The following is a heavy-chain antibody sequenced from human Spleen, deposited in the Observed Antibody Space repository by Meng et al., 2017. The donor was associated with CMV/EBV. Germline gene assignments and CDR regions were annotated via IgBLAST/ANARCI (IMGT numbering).Heavy chain of an antibody. J-gene: IGHJ5*02. D-gene: IGHD6-13*01. CDR2: SSANNGNS. CDR1: GYKLTSEG. V-gene: IGHV1-18*01. Sequence: ASAKVPCKGSGYKLTSEGISWVRQAPGQRLEWKGRSSANNGNSNFAQKFEGRVTMTTDSTTNTAYMELRSLRSDDTAMYYCVRVIAGRIARWFDPWGQGTLVTVSS. CDR3: VRVIAGRIARWFDP.